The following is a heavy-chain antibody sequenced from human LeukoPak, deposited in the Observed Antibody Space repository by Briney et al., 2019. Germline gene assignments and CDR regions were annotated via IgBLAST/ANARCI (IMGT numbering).Heavy chain of an antibody. Sequence: SETLSLTCTVSGGSISSSSYYWGWIRQPPGKGLEWIGYIFYSGGTNCNPSLKNRVTISVDTSKNQFSLKLSSVTAADTAVYYCARVPPYDPRSGYFDYWGQGTLVTVSS. V-gene: IGHV4-61*05. D-gene: IGHD3-10*01. CDR1: GGSISSSSYY. J-gene: IGHJ4*02. CDR2: IFYSGGT. CDR3: ARVPPYDPRSGYFDY.